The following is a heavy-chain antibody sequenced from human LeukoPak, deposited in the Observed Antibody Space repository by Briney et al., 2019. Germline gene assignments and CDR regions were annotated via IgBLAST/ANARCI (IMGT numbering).Heavy chain of an antibody. CDR2: ITSSSSYI. D-gene: IGHD6-19*01. J-gene: IGHJ5*02. CDR3: AREMLAAVAAQS. V-gene: IGHV3-21*01. CDR1: GFTFSSYS. Sequence: GGSLRLSCAASGFTFSSYSMNWVRQAPGKGLEWVSSITSSSSYIYYADSVKGRFTISRDDAKNSLYLQMNSLRAEDTAVYYCAREMLAAVAAQSWGQGTLVTVSS.